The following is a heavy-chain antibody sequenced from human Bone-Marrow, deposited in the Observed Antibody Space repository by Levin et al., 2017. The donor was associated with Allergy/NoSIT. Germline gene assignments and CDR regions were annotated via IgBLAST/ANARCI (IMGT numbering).Heavy chain of an antibody. CDR2: IWYDGSQT. D-gene: IGHD3/OR15-3a*01. CDR3: ARFSFREGTVDK. J-gene: IGHJ4*02. V-gene: IGHV3-33*01. CDR1: GFTFSTYG. Sequence: GESLKISCAASGFTFSTYGMHWVRQAPGKGLEWVAVIWYDGSQTYYSDSVKGRFTISSDNNRAMLFLQMNRLRVDDTAASYCARFSFREGTVDKWGQGTVVTVSS.